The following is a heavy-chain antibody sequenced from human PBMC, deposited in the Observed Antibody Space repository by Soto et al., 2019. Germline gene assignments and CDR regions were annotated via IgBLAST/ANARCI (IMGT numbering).Heavy chain of an antibody. J-gene: IGHJ6*03. D-gene: IGHD4-4*01. CDR2: INHSGST. Sequence: PSETLSLTCAVYGGSFSGYYWSWIRQPPGEGLEWIGEINHSGSTNYNPSLKSRVTISVDTSKNQFSLKLSSVTAADTAVYYCARRPTVTPTYYYYYYMDVWGKGTTVTVSS. CDR3: ARRPTVTPTYYYYYYMDV. CDR1: GGSFSGYY. V-gene: IGHV4-34*01.